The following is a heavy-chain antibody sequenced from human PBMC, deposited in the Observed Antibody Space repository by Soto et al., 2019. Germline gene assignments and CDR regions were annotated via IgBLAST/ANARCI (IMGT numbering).Heavy chain of an antibody. CDR2: IYYSGST. V-gene: IGHV4-59*08. CDR1: GGSISSYY. D-gene: IGHD4-17*01. CDR3: ARRYGPGFDY. Sequence: SETLSLTCTVSGGSISSYYWSWIRQPPGKGLEWIGYIYYSGSTNYNPSLKSRVTISVDTSKNQFSLKLSSVTAADTAVYYCARRYGPGFDYWGQGTLVTVSS. J-gene: IGHJ4*02.